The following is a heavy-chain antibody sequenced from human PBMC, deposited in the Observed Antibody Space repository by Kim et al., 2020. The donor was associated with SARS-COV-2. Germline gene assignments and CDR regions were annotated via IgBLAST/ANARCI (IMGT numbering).Heavy chain of an antibody. V-gene: IGHV1-69*13. Sequence: SVKVSCKASGGTINSKAISWVRQAPGQGLEWMGGIIPIFGTANYAQKFQGRVTITADESTSTAYMELSSLRSEDTAVYYCARAGTYDFWSGPRDYYYYYGMDVWGQGTTVTVSS. CDR1: GGTINSKA. CDR3: ARAGTYDFWSGPRDYYYYYGMDV. CDR2: IIPIFGTA. D-gene: IGHD3-3*01. J-gene: IGHJ6*02.